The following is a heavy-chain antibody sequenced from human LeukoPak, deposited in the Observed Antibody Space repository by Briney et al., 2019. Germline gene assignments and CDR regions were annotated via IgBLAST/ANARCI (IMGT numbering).Heavy chain of an antibody. J-gene: IGHJ4*02. CDR3: ARAPAVVTAPFDY. Sequence: GRSLRLSCAASGFTFSSYGMHWVRQAPGKGLEWVAVIWYDGSNKYYADSVKGRFTISRDNSKNTLYLQMNSLRAEDTAVYYCARAPAVVTAPFDYWGQGTLVTASS. CDR2: IWYDGSNK. D-gene: IGHD2-21*02. V-gene: IGHV3-33*01. CDR1: GFTFSSYG.